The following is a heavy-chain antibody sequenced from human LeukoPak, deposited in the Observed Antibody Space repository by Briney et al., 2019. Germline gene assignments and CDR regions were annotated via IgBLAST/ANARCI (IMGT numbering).Heavy chain of an antibody. J-gene: IGHJ4*02. V-gene: IGHV3-30-3*01. Sequence: PGRSLRLSCAASGFTFSSYAMHWVRQAPGKGLEWVAVISYDGSNKYYADSVKGRFTISRDNSKNTLYLQMNSLRAEDTAVYYCARVDYGDYAGEDYWGQGTLVTVSS. D-gene: IGHD4-17*01. CDR2: ISYDGSNK. CDR3: ARVDYGDYAGEDY. CDR1: GFTFSSYA.